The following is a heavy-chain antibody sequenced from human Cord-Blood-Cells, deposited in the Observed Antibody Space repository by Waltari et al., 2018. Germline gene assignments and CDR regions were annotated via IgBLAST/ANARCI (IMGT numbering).Heavy chain of an antibody. Sequence: QVQLQESGPGLVKPSQTLSLTCTVSGGSISSGSYYWSWIRQPAGKGLEWIGYIYTSGSTNHPPSPKRRVPNSVDTSKNQFSLKLSSVTAADTAVYYCARRYSSSWYAFDIWGQGTMVTVSS. CDR2: IYTSGST. J-gene: IGHJ3*02. CDR3: ARRYSSSWYAFDI. V-gene: IGHV4-61*09. D-gene: IGHD6-13*01. CDR1: GGSISSGSYY.